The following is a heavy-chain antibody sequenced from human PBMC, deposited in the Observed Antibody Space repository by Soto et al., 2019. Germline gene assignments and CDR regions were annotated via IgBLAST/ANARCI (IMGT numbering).Heavy chain of an antibody. V-gene: IGHV3-30-3*01. CDR2: ISYDGSNK. CDR3: ARARRDGYNSSPYFDY. J-gene: IGHJ4*02. CDR1: GFTFSSYA. Sequence: GGSLRLSCAASGFTFSSYAMHWVRQAPGKGLEWVAVISYDGSNKYYADSVKGRFTISRDNSKNTLYLQMNSLRAEDTAVYYCARARRDGYNSSPYFDYWGQGTLVTVSS. D-gene: IGHD1-1*01.